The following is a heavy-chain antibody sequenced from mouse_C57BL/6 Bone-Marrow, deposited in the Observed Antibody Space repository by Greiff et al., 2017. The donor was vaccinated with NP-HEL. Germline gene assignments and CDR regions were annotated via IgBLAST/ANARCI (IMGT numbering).Heavy chain of an antibody. D-gene: IGHD1-1*01. CDR2: ISSGGSYT. V-gene: IGHV5-6*02. CDR1: GFTFSSYG. J-gene: IGHJ3*01. Sequence: DVKLVESGGDLVKPGGSLKLSCAASGFTFSSYGMSWVRQTPDKRLAWVATISSGGSYTYYPDSVKGRFTISRDNAKNPLYLQMSSLKSEDTAMYYCARRGYGSSYGFAYWGQGTLVTVSA. CDR3: ARRGYGSSYGFAY.